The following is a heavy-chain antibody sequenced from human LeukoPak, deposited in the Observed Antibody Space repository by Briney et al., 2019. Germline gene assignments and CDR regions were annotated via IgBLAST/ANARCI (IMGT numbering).Heavy chain of an antibody. CDR2: IYYSGST. D-gene: IGHD1-14*01. CDR3: ARVSSARNGFDY. CDR1: GGSFSSGGYY. J-gene: IGHJ4*02. V-gene: IGHV4-31*03. Sequence: SETLSLTCSVSGGSFSSGGYYWGWIRQHPGMGLEWIGSIYYSGSTYYTPSLRSRVNISVDTSKSQFALNLTSVTAADTAVYYCARVSSARNGFDYWGQGTLVTVSS.